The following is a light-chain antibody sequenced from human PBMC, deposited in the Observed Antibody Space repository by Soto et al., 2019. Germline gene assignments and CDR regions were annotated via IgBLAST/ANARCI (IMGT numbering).Light chain of an antibody. Sequence: IVVTKRPVALRVGPGGTARISCWSSQRLLHSNGFNYLDWYLQKPGQSPQLLIYLGSTRASGVPDRFSGSGSGTDFTLKISRVEAEDVGVYYCMQALQTGWTFGQGTKVDNK. CDR2: LGS. J-gene: IGKJ1*01. CDR3: MQALQTGWT. V-gene: IGKV2-28*01. CDR1: QRLLHSNGFNY.